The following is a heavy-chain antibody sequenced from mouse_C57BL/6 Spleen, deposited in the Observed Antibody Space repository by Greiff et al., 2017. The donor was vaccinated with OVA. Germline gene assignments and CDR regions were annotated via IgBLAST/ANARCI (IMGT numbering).Heavy chain of an antibody. CDR3: ARYRTMITWAMDY. V-gene: IGHV3-8*01. D-gene: IGHD2-4*01. CDR1: GYSITSDY. CDR2: ISYSGST. J-gene: IGHJ4*01. Sequence: EVHLVESGPGLAKPSQTLSLTCSVTGYSITSDYWNWIRKFPGNKLEYMGYISYSGSTYYNPSLKSRISITRDTSKNQYYLQLNSVTTEDTATYYCARYRTMITWAMDYWGQGTSVTVSS.